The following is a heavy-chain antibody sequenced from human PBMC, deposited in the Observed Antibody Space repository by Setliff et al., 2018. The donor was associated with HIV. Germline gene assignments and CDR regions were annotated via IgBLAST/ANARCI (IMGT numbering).Heavy chain of an antibody. CDR3: ARRRCPMVRGVDPAPSFFFDY. CDR1: GAPLNGFF. CDR2: VNHSGTT. V-gene: IGHV4-34*01. J-gene: IGHJ4*02. Sequence: SETLSLTCAVYGAPLNGFFWSWVRQRPERGLEWIGEVNHSGTTNYNPSLKSRVTISVDTSKNQFSLRVKSVTAGDTGLYFCARRRCPMVRGVDPAPSFFFDYWGQGTPVTVSS. D-gene: IGHD3-10*01.